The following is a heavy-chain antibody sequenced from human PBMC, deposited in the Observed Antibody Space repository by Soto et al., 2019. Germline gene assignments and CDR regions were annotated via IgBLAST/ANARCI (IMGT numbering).Heavy chain of an antibody. V-gene: IGHV3-74*01. Sequence: EVQLVESGGGLVQPGGSLRLSCAASGFTFSDYWMHWVRQAPGKGLEWVSRIKRDGSTTNYADSVKGRFTISRDNAKNTLYLEMNSLRVEDTADYCCARGAINYYYEYVWGKGTTVTVPS. J-gene: IGHJ6*03. CDR2: IKRDGSTT. CDR3: ARGAINYYYEYV. CDR1: GFTFSDYW.